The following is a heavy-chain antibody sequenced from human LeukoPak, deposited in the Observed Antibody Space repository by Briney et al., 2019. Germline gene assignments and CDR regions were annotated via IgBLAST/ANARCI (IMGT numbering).Heavy chain of an antibody. Sequence: GGSLRLSCAASGFTFSSYSMNWVRQAPGKGLEWVSSISSSSSYIYYADSVKGRFTISRDNAKNSRYLQMNSLRAEDTAVYYCARAGYSSGWRIDYWGQGTLVTVSS. J-gene: IGHJ4*02. D-gene: IGHD6-19*01. CDR1: GFTFSSYS. CDR3: ARAGYSSGWRIDY. V-gene: IGHV3-21*01. CDR2: ISSSSSYI.